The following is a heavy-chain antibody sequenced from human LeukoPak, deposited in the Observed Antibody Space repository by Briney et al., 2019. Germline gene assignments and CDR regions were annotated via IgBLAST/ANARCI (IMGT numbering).Heavy chain of an antibody. Sequence: GGSLRLSCAASGFTFDDYAMHWVRQAPGKGLEWVSLISGDGGSTYYADSVKGRLTISRNNSKNSLYLQMNSLRTEDTGLYYCAKDSMEREKGNFDYWGKGTLVSVSS. J-gene: IGHJ4*02. V-gene: IGHV3-43*02. CDR1: GFTFDDYA. D-gene: IGHD1-1*01. CDR2: ISGDGGST. CDR3: AKDSMEREKGNFDY.